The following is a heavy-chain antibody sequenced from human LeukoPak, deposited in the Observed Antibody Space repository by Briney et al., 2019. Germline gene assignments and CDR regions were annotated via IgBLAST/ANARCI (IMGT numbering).Heavy chain of an antibody. CDR3: AKGSLDAFDI. J-gene: IGHJ3*02. V-gene: IGHV3-7*03. CDR2: IKPDGSEK. Sequence: PGGSLRLSCAPSGFTFSNFWMSWVRPAPGEGLEWVANIKPDGSEKYYLDSVKGRVTISRDNAKNSLDLQMNSLRAEDTALYYCAKGSLDAFDIWGQGTMVTVSS. CDR1: GFTFSNFW.